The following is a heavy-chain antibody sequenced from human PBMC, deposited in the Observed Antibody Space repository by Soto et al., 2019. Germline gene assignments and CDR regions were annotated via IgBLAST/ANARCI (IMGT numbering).Heavy chain of an antibody. CDR1: GGTFSSYA. Sequence: SVKVSCKASGGTFSSYAISWVRQAPGQGLEWMGGIIPIFGTANYAQKFQGRVTITADKSTSTAYMELSSLRSEDTAVYYCAREPYNWNDVNWFDPWGQGTLVTVSS. CDR2: IIPIFGTA. J-gene: IGHJ5*02. CDR3: AREPYNWNDVNWFDP. D-gene: IGHD1-20*01. V-gene: IGHV1-69*06.